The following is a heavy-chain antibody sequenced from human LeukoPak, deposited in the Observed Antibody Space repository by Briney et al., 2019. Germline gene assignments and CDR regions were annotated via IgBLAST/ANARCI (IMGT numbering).Heavy chain of an antibody. D-gene: IGHD2-2*01. CDR2: ISGSGGST. J-gene: IGHJ1*01. V-gene: IGHV3-23*01. CDR1: GFTFSSYV. Sequence: GGSLRLSCAASGFTFSSYVMSWVRQAPGKGLEWVSAISGSGGSTYYADSVKGRYTISRDNSKNTLYLQMNSLRAEDTAVYYCAKGSCSSSSCYVMYFLHWGQGTLVTVSS. CDR3: AKGSCSSSSCYVMYFLH.